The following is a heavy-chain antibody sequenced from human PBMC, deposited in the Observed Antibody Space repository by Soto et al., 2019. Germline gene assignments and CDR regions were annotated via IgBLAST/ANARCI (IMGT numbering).Heavy chain of an antibody. CDR2: ISSSSSTI. CDR1: GFTFSSYS. Sequence: PGGSLRLSCAASGFTFSSYSMNWVRQAPGKGLEWVSYISSSSSTIYYADSVKGRFTISRDNAKNSLYLQMNSLRDEDTAVYYCARDSSVLITMIVVVGGAFDIWGQGTMVTVSS. J-gene: IGHJ3*02. D-gene: IGHD3-22*01. CDR3: ARDSSVLITMIVVVGGAFDI. V-gene: IGHV3-48*02.